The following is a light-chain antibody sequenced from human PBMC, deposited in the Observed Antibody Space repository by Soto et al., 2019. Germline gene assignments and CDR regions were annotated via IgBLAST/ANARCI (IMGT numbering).Light chain of an antibody. Sequence: EILMTQSQDSLAVSLGERATINWKSSQSLLYTSNNKNYLAWYQQKPGQPPRLLIYWASTRESGVPYRFSGSGSGTDFTLTVNSLQAEDVAVYYCQQYYDSPRKTFGQGIKV. CDR3: QQYYDSPRKT. J-gene: IGKJ1*01. V-gene: IGKV4-1*01. CDR2: WAS. CDR1: QSLLYTSNNKNY.